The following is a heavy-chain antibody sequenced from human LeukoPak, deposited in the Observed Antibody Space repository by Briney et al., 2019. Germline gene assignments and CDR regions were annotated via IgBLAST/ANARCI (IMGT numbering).Heavy chain of an antibody. J-gene: IGHJ6*02. V-gene: IGHV3-53*01. CDR1: GFTVSSNY. CDR3: ARVSSHYYYGMDV. CDR2: IYSGGST. Sequence: GGSLRLSCAASGFTVSSNYMSWVRQAAGKGLEWVSVIYSGGSTYYADSVKGRFTISRDNSKNTLYLQMNSLRAEDTAVYYCARVSSHYYYGMDVWGQGTTVTVSS.